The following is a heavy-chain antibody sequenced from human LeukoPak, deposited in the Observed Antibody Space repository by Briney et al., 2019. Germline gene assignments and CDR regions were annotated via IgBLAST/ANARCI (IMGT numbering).Heavy chain of an antibody. V-gene: IGHV3-74*01. J-gene: IGHJ6*03. CDR2: INSDGSST. D-gene: IGHD3-22*01. CDR3: ARDYYDSSAYYYYYMDV. Sequence: GGSLRLSCAASGFTFSSYWMHWVRQAPGKGLVWVSRINSDGSSTSYADSVKGRFTISRDNAKNTLYLQMNSLRAEDTAVYYCARDYYDSSAYYYYYMDVWGKGTTVTISS. CDR1: GFTFSSYW.